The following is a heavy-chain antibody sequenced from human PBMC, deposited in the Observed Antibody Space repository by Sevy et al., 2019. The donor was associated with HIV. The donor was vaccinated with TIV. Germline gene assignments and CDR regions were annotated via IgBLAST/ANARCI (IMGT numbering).Heavy chain of an antibody. CDR2: IIPIFGTA. CDR1: GGTFSSYA. V-gene: IGHV1-69*13. Sequence: ASVKVSCKASGGTFSSYAISWVRQAPGQGLAWMGGIIPIFGTANYAQKFQGRVTITADESTSTAYMELSSLRSEDTAVYYCARGYYYGSGSYHYYYYGMDVWGQGTTVTVSS. CDR3: ARGYYYGSGSYHYYYYGMDV. J-gene: IGHJ6*02. D-gene: IGHD3-10*01.